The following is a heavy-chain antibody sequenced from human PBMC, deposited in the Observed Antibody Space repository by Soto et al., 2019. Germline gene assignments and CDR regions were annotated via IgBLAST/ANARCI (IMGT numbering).Heavy chain of an antibody. V-gene: IGHV3-23*01. CDR2: VSADGVSS. J-gene: IGHJ4*02. CDR1: GFTFISFA. Sequence: PGGSLRLSCEGSGFTFISFAMGWGRQAPGKGLEWLSSVSADGVSSFSADSVRGRFRVSRDNSKNTLFLQMRFLRVEDTAVYYCAKTRQAPVGTHFFDLWGQGTQVTVSS. CDR3: AKTRQAPVGTHFFDL.